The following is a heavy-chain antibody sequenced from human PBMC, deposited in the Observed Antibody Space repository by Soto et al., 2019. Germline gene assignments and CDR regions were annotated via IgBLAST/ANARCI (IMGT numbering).Heavy chain of an antibody. V-gene: IGHV3-23*01. CDR1: GFTFSSYA. CDR2: ISGSGGST. D-gene: IGHD6-19*01. Sequence: EVQLLESGGGLVQPGGSLRLSCAASGFTFSSYAMSWVRQAPGKGLEWVSAISGSGGSTYYADSVKGRFTISRDNSQNTLYLQMNSLRAEDTAVYYCAKQTGIAVAGRSFDYWGQGTLVTVSS. J-gene: IGHJ4*02. CDR3: AKQTGIAVAGRSFDY.